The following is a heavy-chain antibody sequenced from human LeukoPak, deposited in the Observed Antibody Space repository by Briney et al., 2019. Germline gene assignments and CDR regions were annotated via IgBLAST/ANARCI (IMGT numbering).Heavy chain of an antibody. CDR2: ISSSSTI. V-gene: IGHV3-48*01. J-gene: IGHJ6*02. D-gene: IGHD2-2*01. Sequence: GGSLRLSCAASGFAFSSYSMNWVRQAPGKGLEWVSYISSSSTIYYADSVKGRFTISRDNSKNTLYLQMNSLRAEDTAEYYCAKVAGYQPYYGMDVWGQETTVTVSS. CDR3: AKVAGYQPYYGMDV. CDR1: GFAFSSYS.